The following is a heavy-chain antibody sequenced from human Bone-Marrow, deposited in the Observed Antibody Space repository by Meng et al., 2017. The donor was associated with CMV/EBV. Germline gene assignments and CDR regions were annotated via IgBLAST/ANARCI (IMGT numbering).Heavy chain of an antibody. J-gene: IGHJ3*01. CDR3: ARGEGTLAVAGITPRGP. CDR1: GFTFSSYW. D-gene: IGHD6-19*01. Sequence: GESLKISCAASGFTFSSYWMHWVRQAPGKGLVWVSRINSDGSSTSYADSVKGRFTISRDNAKNTLYLQMNSLRAEDTAVYYCARGEGTLAVAGITPRGPWGQGTMVTVSS. V-gene: IGHV3-74*01. CDR2: INSDGSST.